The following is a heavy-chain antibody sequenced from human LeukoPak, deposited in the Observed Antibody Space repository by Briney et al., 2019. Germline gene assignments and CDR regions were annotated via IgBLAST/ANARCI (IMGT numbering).Heavy chain of an antibody. D-gene: IGHD3-22*01. Sequence: SETLSLTCTVSGGSISSYYWSWIRQPPGKGLEWIGYIYYSGSTTYNPSLKSRVTISVGTSKNQFSLKLSSVTAADTAVYYCARTLGYYYDSSGYYNDAFDIWGQGTMVTVSS. CDR2: IYYSGST. J-gene: IGHJ3*02. CDR1: GGSISSYY. CDR3: ARTLGYYYDSSGYYNDAFDI. V-gene: IGHV4-59*08.